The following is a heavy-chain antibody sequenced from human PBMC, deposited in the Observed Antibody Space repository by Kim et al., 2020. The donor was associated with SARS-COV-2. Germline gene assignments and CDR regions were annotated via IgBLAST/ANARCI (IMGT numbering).Heavy chain of an antibody. D-gene: IGHD6-13*01. CDR1: GGSISSGSYY. Sequence: SETLSLTCTVSGGSISSGSYYWSWIRQPAGKGLEWIGRIYTSGSTNYNPSLKSRVTISVDTSKNQFSLKLSSVTAADTAVYYCARDGGSGYSSSWYGFSGMDVWGQGTTVTVSS. J-gene: IGHJ6*02. V-gene: IGHV4-61*02. CDR3: ARDGGSGYSSSWYGFSGMDV. CDR2: IYTSGST.